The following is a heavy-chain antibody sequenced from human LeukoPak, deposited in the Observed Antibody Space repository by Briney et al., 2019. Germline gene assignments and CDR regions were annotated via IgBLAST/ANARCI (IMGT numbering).Heavy chain of an antibody. V-gene: IGHV3-23*01. J-gene: IGHJ4*02. Sequence: PGGSLRLSCIASGFTFTDFAMNWVRQAPGKGLEWVASISDGGGSTYYADSAKGRFSISRDNSQNTLYLQMNNLRAEDTAIYYCARDYADYVGYFFFDYWGQGSLVTVSS. D-gene: IGHD4-17*01. CDR2: ISDGGGST. CDR3: ARDYADYVGYFFFDY. CDR1: GFTFTDFA.